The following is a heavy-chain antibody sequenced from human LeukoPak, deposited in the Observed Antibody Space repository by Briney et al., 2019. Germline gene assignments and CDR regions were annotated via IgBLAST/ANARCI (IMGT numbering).Heavy chain of an antibody. CDR1: GFTFSSYS. Sequence: GGSLRLSCAASGFTFSSYSMNWVRQAPGKGLEWVSSISSSSSYIYYADSMKGRFTISRDNAKNSLYLQMNSLRAEDTAVYYCARDRKVRGVAHGMDVWGQGTTVTVSS. D-gene: IGHD3-10*01. J-gene: IGHJ6*02. V-gene: IGHV3-21*01. CDR3: ARDRKVRGVAHGMDV. CDR2: ISSSSSYI.